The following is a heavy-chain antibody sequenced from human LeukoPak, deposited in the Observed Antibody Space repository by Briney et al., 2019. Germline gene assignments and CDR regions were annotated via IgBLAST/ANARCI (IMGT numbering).Heavy chain of an antibody. V-gene: IGHV3-33*01. J-gene: IGHJ6*02. CDR2: IWYDGSNK. Sequence: GGSLRLSCAASGFTFSGYGMHWVRQAPGKGLEWVAVIWYDGSNKYYADSVKGRFTISRDNSKNTLYLQMNSLRAEDTAVYYCARDYQYYYDSSGYYPSYYYGMDVWGQGTTVTVSS. CDR1: GFTFSGYG. CDR3: ARDYQYYYDSSGYYPSYYYGMDV. D-gene: IGHD3-22*01.